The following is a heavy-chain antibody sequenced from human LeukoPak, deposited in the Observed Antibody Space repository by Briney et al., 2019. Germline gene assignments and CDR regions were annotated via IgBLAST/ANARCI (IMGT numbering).Heavy chain of an antibody. CDR3: AELGITMIGGV. CDR1: GFTFSSCE. Sequence: PGGSLRLSCAASGFTFSSCEMNWVRQAPGKGLEWVSYISSSGSTIYYADSVKGRFTIPRDNAKNSLYLQMNSLRAEDTAVYYCAELGITMIGGVWGKGTTVTISS. D-gene: IGHD3-10*02. V-gene: IGHV3-48*03. CDR2: ISSSGSTI. J-gene: IGHJ6*04.